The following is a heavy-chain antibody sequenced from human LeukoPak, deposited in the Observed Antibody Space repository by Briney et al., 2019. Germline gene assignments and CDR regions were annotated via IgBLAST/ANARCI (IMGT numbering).Heavy chain of an antibody. CDR1: GGTFSSSA. CDR3: ARGWGGSPPFDY. Sequence: ASVKVSCKASGGTFSSSAISWVRQAPGQGLEWMGWINPNSGGTNYAQKFQGRVTMTRDTSISTANMELSRLRSDDTAVYYCARGWGGSPPFDYWGQGTLVTASS. J-gene: IGHJ4*02. V-gene: IGHV1-2*02. D-gene: IGHD1-26*01. CDR2: INPNSGGT.